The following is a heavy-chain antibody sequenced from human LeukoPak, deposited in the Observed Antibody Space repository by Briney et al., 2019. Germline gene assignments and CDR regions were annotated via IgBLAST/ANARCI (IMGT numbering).Heavy chain of an antibody. Sequence: ASVKVSCKASGYTFTGYYMHWVRQAPGQGLEWMGWINPNSGGTNYAQKLQGRVTMTTDTSTSTAYMELRSLRSDDTAVYYCARTPTQQLVPIDYWGQGTLVTVSS. D-gene: IGHD6-13*01. CDR1: GYTFTGYY. J-gene: IGHJ4*02. CDR2: INPNSGGT. CDR3: ARTPTQQLVPIDY. V-gene: IGHV1-2*02.